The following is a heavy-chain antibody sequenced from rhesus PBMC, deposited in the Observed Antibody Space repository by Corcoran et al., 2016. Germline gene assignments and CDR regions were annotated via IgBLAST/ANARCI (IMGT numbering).Heavy chain of an antibody. CDR1: GDSVSRNSAT. V-gene: IGHV6-1*01. D-gene: IGHD2-2*01. CDR3: ARGDCTSTTCYALDS. Sequence: QVQLQESGPGLVKPSPTLSLTCAISGDSVSRNSATWHRIRQSPSRGLEWLGRTYYRSKWYNDYAQSVQNRISINPDTSKNQCSLQLNSVTPEDMAVYYCARGDCTSTTCYALDSWGQGVVGTVSS. J-gene: IGHJ6*01. CDR2: TYYRSKWYN.